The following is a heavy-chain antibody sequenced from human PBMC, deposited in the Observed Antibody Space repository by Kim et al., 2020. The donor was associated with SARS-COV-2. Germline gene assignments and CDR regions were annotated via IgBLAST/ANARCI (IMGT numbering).Heavy chain of an antibody. Sequence: PPPNSRVTISVDTSKNQFSLKLSSVTAADTAVYYCAGWGLYCSGGSCRDYWGQGTLVTVSS. J-gene: IGHJ4*02. V-gene: IGHV4-59*01. CDR3: AGWGLYCSGGSCRDY. D-gene: IGHD2-15*01.